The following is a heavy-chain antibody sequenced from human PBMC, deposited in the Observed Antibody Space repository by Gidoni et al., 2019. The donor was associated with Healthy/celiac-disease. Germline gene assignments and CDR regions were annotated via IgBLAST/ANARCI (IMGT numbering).Heavy chain of an antibody. Sequence: EVQLLESGGGLVQPGGSLRLSCAASGFTFSSYAMSWVRQAPGKGLEWVSAISGSGGTTYYADSVKGRFTISRDNSKNTLYLQVNSLRAEDTAVYYCAKDRRRMATIEPKFIDVFDIWGQGTMVTVSS. J-gene: IGHJ3*02. CDR3: AKDRRRMATIEPKFIDVFDI. CDR1: GFTFSSYA. CDR2: ISGSGGTT. V-gene: IGHV3-23*01. D-gene: IGHD5-12*01.